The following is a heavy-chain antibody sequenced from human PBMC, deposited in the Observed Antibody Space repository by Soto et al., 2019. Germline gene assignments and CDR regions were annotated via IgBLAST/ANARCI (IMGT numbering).Heavy chain of an antibody. Sequence: QITLKESGPTLVKPTQTLTLTCAFSGFSLNITGMGVGWIRQPPGKALEWLALIYWDDDRRYSPSLKSRLTISRATSKAQVVLTMTNMDPVDTATYNCAHSTIWGSYRSPSHSWGQGTLVTVSS. CDR2: IYWDDDR. J-gene: IGHJ4*02. CDR3: AHSTIWGSYRSPSHS. D-gene: IGHD3-16*02. V-gene: IGHV2-5*02. CDR1: GFSLNITGMG.